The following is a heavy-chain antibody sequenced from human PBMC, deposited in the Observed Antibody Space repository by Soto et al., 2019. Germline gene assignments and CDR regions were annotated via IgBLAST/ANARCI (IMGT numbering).Heavy chain of an antibody. CDR2: ISAYNGKT. V-gene: IGHV1-18*04. J-gene: IGHJ5*02. D-gene: IGHD1-1*01. Sequence: ASVKACSKESGDTMTSYGLSWARQSNGQGLEWMGWISAYNGKTNYAQKLQGRVTMTTDTSTSTAYMELRSLRSDDTAVYYSEFRYNWNFLNWFDPWGQGTLVTVSS. CDR3: EFRYNWNFLNWFDP. CDR1: GDTMTSYG.